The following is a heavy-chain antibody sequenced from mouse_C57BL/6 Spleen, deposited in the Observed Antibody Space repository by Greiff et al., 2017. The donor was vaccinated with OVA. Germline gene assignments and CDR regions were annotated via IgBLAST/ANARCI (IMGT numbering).Heavy chain of an antibody. CDR3: TRPDYSSRPWFAY. CDR2: IDPETGGT. J-gene: IGHJ3*01. D-gene: IGHD2-5*01. Sequence: QVQLQQSGAELVRPGASVTLSCKASGYTFTDYEMHWVKQTPVHGLAWIGAIDPETGGTAYNQKFKGKAILTADKSSSTAYMELRSLTSEDSAVYYCTRPDYSSRPWFAYWGQGTLVTVSA. V-gene: IGHV1-15*01. CDR1: GYTFTDYE.